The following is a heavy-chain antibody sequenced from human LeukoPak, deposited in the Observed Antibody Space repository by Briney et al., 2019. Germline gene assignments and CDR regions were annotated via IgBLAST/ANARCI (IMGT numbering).Heavy chain of an antibody. V-gene: IGHV1-46*01. CDR3: ARGKVVTMVRAVIITYFDY. J-gene: IGHJ4*02. Sequence: ASVKVSCKASGYSFTRYFIHWVRQAPGQGLEWMGIIIPSDGSTSYAQKFQGRVTMTRDTSTSTVYMELSSLRSEDTAVYYCARGKVVTMVRAVIITYFDYWGQGTLVTVSS. D-gene: IGHD3-10*01. CDR2: IIPSDGST. CDR1: GYSFTRYF.